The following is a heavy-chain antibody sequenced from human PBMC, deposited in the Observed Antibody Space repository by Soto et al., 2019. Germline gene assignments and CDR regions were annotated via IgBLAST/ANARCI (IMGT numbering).Heavy chain of an antibody. V-gene: IGHV3-23*01. CDR3: ATDGSSAVWGVFDR. CDR2: ITETGGDT. CDR1: GFTFSNFV. Sequence: VGSLRLSCAASGFTFSNFVMRWVRQTPGKGLEWVSTITETGGDTYYTDSVKGRFTVSRDNSKNTLYLQMDSLRAEDTAVYYCATDGSSAVWGVFDRWGQGTIVSVS. D-gene: IGHD3-16*01. J-gene: IGHJ3*02.